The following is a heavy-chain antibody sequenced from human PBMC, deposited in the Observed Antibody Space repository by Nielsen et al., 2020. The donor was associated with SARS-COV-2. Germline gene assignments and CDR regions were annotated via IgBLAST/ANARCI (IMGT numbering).Heavy chain of an antibody. CDR3: AGTLTIFGVAPTLDY. CDR2: ITHAGTT. V-gene: IGHV4-34*01. J-gene: IGHJ4*02. Sequence: SETLSLTCAVHVGSFSAYYWSWVRQPPGKGLEWIGEITHAGTTNYNPSLQSRVTISLDTSKRQFSLRLSSLTAADTAVYYCAGTLTIFGVAPTLDYWGQGTLVTVSS. CDR1: VGSFSAYY. D-gene: IGHD3-3*02.